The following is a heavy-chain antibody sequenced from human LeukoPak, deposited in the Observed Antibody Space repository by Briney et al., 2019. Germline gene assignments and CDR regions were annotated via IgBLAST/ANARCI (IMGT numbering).Heavy chain of an antibody. CDR2: IYYSGST. CDR1: GGSISSYY. CDR3: ARGYGDYLDNWFDP. Sequence: SETLSLTCTVSGGSISSYYWGWIRQPPGKGLEWVGSIYYSGSTYYNPSLKSRVTISVDTSKNQFSLKLSSVTAADTAVYYCARGYGDYLDNWFDPWGQGTLVTVSS. V-gene: IGHV4-39*01. D-gene: IGHD4-17*01. J-gene: IGHJ5*02.